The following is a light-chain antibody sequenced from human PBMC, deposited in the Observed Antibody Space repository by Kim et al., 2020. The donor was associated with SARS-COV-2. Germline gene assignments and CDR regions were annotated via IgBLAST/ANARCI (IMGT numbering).Light chain of an antibody. CDR3: ASWDDRLNGMV. CDR1: SSNIGSNI. J-gene: IGLJ3*02. Sequence: ELTQPPSVSGPPGQWVTISCSGSSSNIGSNIVNWFQQLPGTAPQLLIYTNTKRPSGVPDRFSGSKSGTSASLAINGLQSEDEADYYCASWDDRLNGMVFGGGTQLTVL. CDR2: TNT. V-gene: IGLV1-44*01.